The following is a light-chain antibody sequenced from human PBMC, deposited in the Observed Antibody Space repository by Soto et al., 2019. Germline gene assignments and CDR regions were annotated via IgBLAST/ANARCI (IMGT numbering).Light chain of an antibody. CDR3: AAWDDSLNGFYV. CDR1: SSNIGSNT. Sequence: LTQPPSASGTPGQRVTISCSGSSSNIGSNTVNWYQQLPGTAPKLLIYNNNQRPSGVPDRISGSKSGTSASLAIGGLQSEDEADYYCAAWDDSLNGFYVFGTGTKVTVL. CDR2: NNN. V-gene: IGLV1-44*01. J-gene: IGLJ1*01.